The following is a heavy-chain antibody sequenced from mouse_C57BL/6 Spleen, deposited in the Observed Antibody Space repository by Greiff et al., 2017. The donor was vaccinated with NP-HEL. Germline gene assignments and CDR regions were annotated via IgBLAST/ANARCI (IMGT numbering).Heavy chain of an antibody. Sequence: VQLQQPGAELVKPGASVKLSCKASGYTFTSYWMHWVKQRPGQGLEWIGMIHPTSGSTTYNEKFKSKATLTVDKSSSTAYMQLSSLTSEDYAVYYCAISEGYSNYGSYAMDYWGQGTSVTVSS. D-gene: IGHD2-5*01. J-gene: IGHJ4*01. CDR2: IHPTSGST. V-gene: IGHV1-64*01. CDR1: GYTFTSYW. CDR3: AISEGYSNYGSYAMDY.